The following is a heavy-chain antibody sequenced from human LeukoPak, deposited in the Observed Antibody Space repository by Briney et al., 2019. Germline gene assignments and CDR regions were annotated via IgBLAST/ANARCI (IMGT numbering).Heavy chain of an antibody. CDR3: ARDPSKVRFLEWPNWFDP. V-gene: IGHV4-59*01. D-gene: IGHD3-3*01. CDR2: IYYSGST. Sequence: PSETLSLTCTVSGGSISSYYWSWIRQPPGKGLEWIGYIYYSGSTNYNPSLKSRVTISVDTSKNQFSLKLSSVTAADTAVYYCARDPSKVRFLEWPNWFDPWGQGTLVTVSS. J-gene: IGHJ5*02. CDR1: GGSISSYY.